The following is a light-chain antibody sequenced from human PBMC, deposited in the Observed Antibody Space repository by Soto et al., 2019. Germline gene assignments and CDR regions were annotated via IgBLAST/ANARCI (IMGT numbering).Light chain of an antibody. CDR2: GAS. Sequence: EIVMTQSPDTLSASPGERATLSCRASQSVTSNLAWYQQKPGQAPRLLIYGASIRATGIPAMFSGSGSGTDFTLTINSLQSEDFAVYYCQQYYNGPPWTFGEGTKVDIK. CDR3: QQYYNGPPWT. J-gene: IGKJ1*01. V-gene: IGKV3-15*01. CDR1: QSVTSN.